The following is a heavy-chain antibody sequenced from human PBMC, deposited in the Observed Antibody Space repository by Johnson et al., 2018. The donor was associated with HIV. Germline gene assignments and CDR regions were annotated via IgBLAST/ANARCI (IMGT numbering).Heavy chain of an antibody. CDR3: TKDLYLGLWDSTASRGFEV. CDR2: ISFDGSNE. Sequence: QVQLVESGGGVVQPGRSVRLSCVVSGLNFSDYGMHWVRQAPGKGLEWVAIISFDGSNEYYADSVKGRFTISRDNAKNSLFLHMNSLRPEDTALYYCTKDLYLGLWDSTASRGFEVWGQGTMVTVSS. V-gene: IGHV3-30*04. J-gene: IGHJ3*01. CDR1: GLNFSDYG. D-gene: IGHD3-16*01.